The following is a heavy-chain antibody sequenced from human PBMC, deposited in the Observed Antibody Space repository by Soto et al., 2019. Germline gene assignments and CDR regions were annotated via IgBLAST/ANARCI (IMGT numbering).Heavy chain of an antibody. Sequence: QLQLQESGSGLVKPSQTLSLTCAVSGGSISSGGYSWSWIRQPPGKGLEWIGYIYHSGSTYYNPSRKSRVTISVDRSKNQFSLKLSSVTAADTAVYYCASGWAGTAMGDAFDIWGQGTMVTVSS. CDR3: ASGWAGTAMGDAFDI. CDR2: IYHSGST. J-gene: IGHJ3*02. D-gene: IGHD6-19*01. V-gene: IGHV4-30-2*01. CDR1: GGSISSGGYS.